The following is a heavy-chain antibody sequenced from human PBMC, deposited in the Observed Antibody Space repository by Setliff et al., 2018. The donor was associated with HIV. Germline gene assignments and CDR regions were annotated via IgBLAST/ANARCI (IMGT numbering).Heavy chain of an antibody. Sequence: SETLSLTCTVSRGSINSGSYYWTWIRQPAGKGLEWIGRFYTSGSTTYNPSLKSRVTISVDTSKNQFSLKLSSVTAADTAVYYCARDGGSSTWGSGAFDVWGQGTVVTVSS. D-gene: IGHD7-27*01. CDR3: ARDGGSSTWGSGAFDV. J-gene: IGHJ3*01. V-gene: IGHV4-61*02. CDR2: FYTSGST. CDR1: RGSINSGSYY.